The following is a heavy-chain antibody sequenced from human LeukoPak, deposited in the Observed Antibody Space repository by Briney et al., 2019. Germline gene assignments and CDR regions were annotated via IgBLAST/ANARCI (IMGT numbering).Heavy chain of an antibody. J-gene: IGHJ4*02. CDR1: GFTFSSYA. V-gene: IGHV3-23*01. Sequence: GGSLRLSCAASGFTFSSYAMSWVRQAPGKGLEWVSAISGSGGSTYYADSVKGRFTISRDNSQNTLYLQMNSLRAEDTAVYYCARALVVVPAAPIDYWGQGTLVTVSS. CDR3: ARALVVVPAAPIDY. CDR2: ISGSGGST. D-gene: IGHD2-2*01.